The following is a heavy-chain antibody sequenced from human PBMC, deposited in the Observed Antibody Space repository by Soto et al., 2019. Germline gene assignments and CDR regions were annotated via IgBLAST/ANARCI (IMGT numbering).Heavy chain of an antibody. CDR2: ISAYNGNT. J-gene: IGHJ6*02. CDR3: ASGDYDFWSGYYGMDV. Sequence: ASVKVSCKASGYTFTGYYMHWVRQAPGQGLEWMGWISAYNGNTNYAQKLQGRVTMTTDTSTSTAYMELRGLRSDDTAVYYCASGDYDFWSGYYGMDVWGQGTTVTVSS. V-gene: IGHV1-18*04. CDR1: GYTFTGYY. D-gene: IGHD3-3*01.